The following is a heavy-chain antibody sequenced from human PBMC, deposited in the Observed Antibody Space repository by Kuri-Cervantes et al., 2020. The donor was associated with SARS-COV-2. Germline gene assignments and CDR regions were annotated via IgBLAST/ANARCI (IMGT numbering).Heavy chain of an antibody. CDR3: ARDRGSSGWYGVDY. Sequence: GGSLRLSCAASGFMFSCYWMHWVRQAPGKGLVWVSRINSDGSNTTYADSVRGRFTISRDNAKNTLYLQMSSLRAEDTAVYYCARDRGSSGWYGVDYWGQGTLVTVSS. D-gene: IGHD6-19*01. CDR2: INSDGSNT. J-gene: IGHJ4*02. V-gene: IGHV3-74*01. CDR1: GFMFSCYW.